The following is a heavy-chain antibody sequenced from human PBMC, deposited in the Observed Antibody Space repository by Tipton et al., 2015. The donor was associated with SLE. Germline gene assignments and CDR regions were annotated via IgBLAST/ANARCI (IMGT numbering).Heavy chain of an antibody. J-gene: IGHJ5*02. CDR2: ISSSGSTI. D-gene: IGHD2-8*01. CDR3: ARDDETNSAWYNWLDP. Sequence: SLRLSCAASGFTFSSYEMNWVRQAPGKGLEWVSYISSSGSTIYYADSVKGRFTISRDNAKNSLYLQMTTLSVEDTAVYYCARDDETNSAWYNWLDPWGQGTLVTVSS. V-gene: IGHV3-48*03. CDR1: GFTFSSYE.